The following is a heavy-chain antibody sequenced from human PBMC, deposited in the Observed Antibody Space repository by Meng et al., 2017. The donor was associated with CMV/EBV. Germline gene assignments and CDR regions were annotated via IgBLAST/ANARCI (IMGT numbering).Heavy chain of an antibody. Sequence: GESLKISCAASGFTFSSYWMHWVRQAPGKGLVWVSRINSDGSSTSYADSVKGRFTISRDNAKNTLYLQMNSLRAEDTAVYYCAREGPSGNDYWGQGTLVTSPQ. CDR3: AREGPSGNDY. CDR2: INSDGSST. V-gene: IGHV3-74*01. D-gene: IGHD1-14*01. CDR1: GFTFSSYW. J-gene: IGHJ4*02.